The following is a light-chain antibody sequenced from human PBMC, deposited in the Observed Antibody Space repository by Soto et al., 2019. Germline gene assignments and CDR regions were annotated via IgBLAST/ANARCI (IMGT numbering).Light chain of an antibody. V-gene: IGKV1-6*01. CDR2: AAS. CDR3: LQDYNSPWT. J-gene: IGKJ1*01. Sequence: AIQMTQSPSSLSSSAGDRVTITCRASQGIRNDLGWYQQKPGQAPKLLIYAASSVQSGVPSRFSGRGSGTDFTLTISSLQPEDFATYYCLQDYNSPWTFGEGTKVEIK. CDR1: QGIRND.